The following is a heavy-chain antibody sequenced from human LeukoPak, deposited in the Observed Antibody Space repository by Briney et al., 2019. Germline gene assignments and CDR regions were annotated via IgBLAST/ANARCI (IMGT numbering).Heavy chain of an antibody. Sequence: PGGSLRLSCAASGFTFSSYWMSWVRQAPGEGQEWVSSIDSSGGYMFYADSVKGRFIISRDNAKDSLYLQMNSLRVEDTAVYYCLRGDRRDYWGQGALVTVSS. J-gene: IGHJ4*02. CDR2: IDSSGGYM. V-gene: IGHV3-21*06. CDR3: LRGDRRDY. CDR1: GFTFSSYW.